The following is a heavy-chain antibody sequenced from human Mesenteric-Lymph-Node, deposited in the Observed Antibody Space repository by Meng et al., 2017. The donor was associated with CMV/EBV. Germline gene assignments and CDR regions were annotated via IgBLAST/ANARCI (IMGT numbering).Heavy chain of an antibody. CDR2: ISSTTTQT. V-gene: IGHV3-21*01. CDR3: ARELYDYSNRLYLDY. Sequence: GQSLTLSCAVSGFSSSTYSMNWVRQAPGKEPEWVSSISSTTTQTSYADSVKGRFTISRETSQKSLYLHLSSLRAEDTAVYFCARELYDYSNRLYLDYWGQGTLVTVSS. J-gene: IGHJ4*02. D-gene: IGHD4-11*01. CDR1: GFSSSTYS.